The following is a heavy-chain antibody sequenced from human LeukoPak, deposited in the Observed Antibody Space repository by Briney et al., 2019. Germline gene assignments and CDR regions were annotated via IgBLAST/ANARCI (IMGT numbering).Heavy chain of an antibody. D-gene: IGHD5-18*01. Sequence: GGSLRLSCAASGFTFSSYAMHWVRQAPGKGLEWVAVISYDGSNKYYADSVKGRFTISRDNSKNTLYLQMNSLRAEDTAVYYCARDQYSYGHDYWGQGTLVTVSS. J-gene: IGHJ4*02. CDR1: GFTFSSYA. V-gene: IGHV3-30*04. CDR2: ISYDGSNK. CDR3: ARDQYSYGHDY.